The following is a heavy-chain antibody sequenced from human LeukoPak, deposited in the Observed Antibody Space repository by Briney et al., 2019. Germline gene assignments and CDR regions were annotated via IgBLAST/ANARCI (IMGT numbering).Heavy chain of an antibody. D-gene: IGHD6-19*01. CDR1: GGSITNHY. CDR3: ARGGAWSDY. Sequence: SETLSLTCAVSGGSITNHYWTWIRQPPGKGLEWIGYIYFSGRTNYNPSLKSRVTISVNTSKNQFSLKLNSVTAADTAVYLCARGGAWSDYWGQGALVTVSS. J-gene: IGHJ4*02. CDR2: IYFSGRT. V-gene: IGHV4-59*11.